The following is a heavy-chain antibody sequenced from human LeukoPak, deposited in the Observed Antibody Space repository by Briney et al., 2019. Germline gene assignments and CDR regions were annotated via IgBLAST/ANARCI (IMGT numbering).Heavy chain of an antibody. Sequence: SETLSLTCTVSGGSISSSSYYWGWIRQPPGKGLEWIGSIYYSGSTYYNPSLKSRVTTSVDTSKNQFSLKLSSATAADTAVYYCGASYDSSGYYRIDYWGQGTLVTVSS. V-gene: IGHV4-39*07. CDR1: GGSISSSSYY. D-gene: IGHD3-22*01. CDR3: GASYDSSGYYRIDY. CDR2: IYYSGST. J-gene: IGHJ4*02.